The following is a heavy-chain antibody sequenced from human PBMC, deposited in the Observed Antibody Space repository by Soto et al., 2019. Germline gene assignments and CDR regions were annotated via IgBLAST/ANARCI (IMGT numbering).Heavy chain of an antibody. D-gene: IGHD3-22*01. J-gene: IGHJ3*02. Sequence: GSLRLSCAASGFTFSNYWMHWVRQAPGKGLVWVSHINSDGSSTTYADSVKGRFTISRDNAKNTLYLQMNSLRAEDTAIYYCARGPHIVVRYEGFDIWGQGTMVTVSS. CDR1: GFTFSNYW. V-gene: IGHV3-74*01. CDR3: ARGPHIVVRYEGFDI. CDR2: INSDGSST.